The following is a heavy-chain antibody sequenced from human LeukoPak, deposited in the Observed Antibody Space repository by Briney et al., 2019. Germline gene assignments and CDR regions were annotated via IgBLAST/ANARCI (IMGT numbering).Heavy chain of an antibody. Sequence: VASVKVSCKASGYTFTSYAMHWVRQAPGQGLKWIGWITPSGGTNYPQKFQGRVAITRDTPITTAYMDLSRLTSDDTAVYYCARDRYGDGFAHFDYWGQGALVTVSS. D-gene: IGHD5-24*01. CDR3: ARDRYGDGFAHFDY. CDR2: ITPSGGT. J-gene: IGHJ4*02. CDR1: GYTFTSYA. V-gene: IGHV1-2*02.